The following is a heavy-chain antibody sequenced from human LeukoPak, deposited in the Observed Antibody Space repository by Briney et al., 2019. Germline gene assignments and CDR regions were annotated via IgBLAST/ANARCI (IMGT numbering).Heavy chain of an antibody. V-gene: IGHV3-11*01. CDR1: GFTFSDYY. CDR2: ISSSGSTI. CDR3: ARAPTRWFGELLGYYFDY. Sequence: PGGSLRLSCAASGFTFSDYYMSWIRQAPGKGLEWVSYISSSGSTIYYADSVKGRFTISRDNAKNSLYLQMNSLRAEDTAVYYCARAPTRWFGELLGYYFDYWGQGTLVTVSS. J-gene: IGHJ4*02. D-gene: IGHD3-10*01.